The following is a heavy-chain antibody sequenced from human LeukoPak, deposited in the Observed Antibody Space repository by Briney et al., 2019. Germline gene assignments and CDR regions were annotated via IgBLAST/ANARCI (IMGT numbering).Heavy chain of an antibody. Sequence: SETLSLTCTVSGDSISSYYCSWIRQPPGKGLEWIGRIYTSGNTNYNPSLKSRVTMSVDTSKNQFSLKLSSVTAADTAVYFCARGPYSYDSSGAFDIWGQGTMVTVSS. V-gene: IGHV4-4*07. CDR3: ARGPYSYDSSGAFDI. J-gene: IGHJ3*02. D-gene: IGHD3-22*01. CDR2: IYTSGNT. CDR1: GDSISSYY.